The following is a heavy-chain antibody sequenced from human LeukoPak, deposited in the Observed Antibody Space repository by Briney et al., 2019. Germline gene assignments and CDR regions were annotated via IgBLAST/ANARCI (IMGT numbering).Heavy chain of an antibody. CDR2: ISSSGSTI. CDR3: ATTRGLWWFDP. Sequence: PGGSLRLSCAASGFNFSSYEMNWVRQAPGKGLEWVSYISSSGSTIYYADSVKGRFTISRDNAKNSLYLQMNSLRAEDTAVYYCATTRGLWWFDPWGQGTLVTVSS. D-gene: IGHD3/OR15-3a*01. J-gene: IGHJ5*02. CDR1: GFNFSSYE. V-gene: IGHV3-48*03.